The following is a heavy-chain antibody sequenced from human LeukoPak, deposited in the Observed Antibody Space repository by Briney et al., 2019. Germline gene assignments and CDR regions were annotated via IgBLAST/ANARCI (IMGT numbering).Heavy chain of an antibody. CDR3: AGDYGGNSGAFDI. D-gene: IGHD4-23*01. V-gene: IGHV4-31*03. J-gene: IGHJ3*02. CDR2: IYYSGSP. CDR1: GGSISSGGYY. Sequence: SETLSLTCTVSGGSISSGGYYWSWIRQHPGKGLEWIGYIYYSGSPYYNPSLKSRFTISVDTSKNQFSLKLSSVTAADTAVYYCAGDYGGNSGAFDIWGQGTMVTVSS.